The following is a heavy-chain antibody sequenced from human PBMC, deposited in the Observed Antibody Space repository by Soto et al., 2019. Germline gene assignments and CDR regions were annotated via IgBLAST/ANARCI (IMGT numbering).Heavy chain of an antibody. Sequence: GXSVKVSCKASGYTFSDFDINWLRQTSGQGPEWMGWMNAKSGDTFFAQRFQGKFNMTWDTSLSTAYMEVGSLTSDDTAMYYCARGNPFNYAGFDVWGQGTTVTVSS. CDR3: ARGNPFNYAGFDV. CDR1: GYTFSDFD. D-gene: IGHD3-16*01. CDR2: MNAKSGDT. V-gene: IGHV1-8*01. J-gene: IGHJ6*02.